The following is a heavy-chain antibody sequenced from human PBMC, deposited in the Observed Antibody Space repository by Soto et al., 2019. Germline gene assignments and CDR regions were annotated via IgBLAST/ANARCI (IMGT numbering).Heavy chain of an antibody. D-gene: IGHD3-10*01. J-gene: IGHJ4*02. CDR1: GGTFSSYS. CDR3: ARGRRRFGKSGY. V-gene: IGHV1-69*13. Sequence: SVKVSCKASGGTFSSYSISWVRQAPGQGLEWMGGIIPIFGTANYAQKFQGRVTITADESTSTAYMELSSLRSEDTAVYYCARGRRRFGKSGYWGQGTLVTVSS. CDR2: IIPIFGTA.